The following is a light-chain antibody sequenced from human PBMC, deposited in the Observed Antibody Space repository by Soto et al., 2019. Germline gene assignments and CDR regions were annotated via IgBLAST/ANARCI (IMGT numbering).Light chain of an antibody. V-gene: IGLV1-44*01. CDR1: SSNIGSNT. CDR3: AAWDDSLNGGGV. CDR2: SNN. Sequence: QSVLTQPPSASGTPGQRVTISCSGSSSNIGSNTVNWYQQLPGMAPKLLIYSNNQRPSGVPDRFSGSKSGTSASLAISGLQSEDEADYYCAAWDDSLNGGGVFGGGTKLTVL. J-gene: IGLJ3*02.